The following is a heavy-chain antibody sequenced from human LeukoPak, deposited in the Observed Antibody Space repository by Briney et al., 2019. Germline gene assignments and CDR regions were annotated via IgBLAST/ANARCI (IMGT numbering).Heavy chain of an antibody. D-gene: IGHD2-2*01. CDR3: AKGVFGVVPAATFDY. CDR2: ISGSGGST. J-gene: IGHJ4*02. V-gene: IGHV3-23*01. CDR1: GFTFSSYA. Sequence: PGGSLRLSCAASGFTFSSYAMSWVRQAPGKGLEWVSAISGSGGSTYYADSVKGRFTISRDNSKNTLHLQMNSLKAEDTAVYYCAKGVFGVVPAATFDYWGQGTLVTVSS.